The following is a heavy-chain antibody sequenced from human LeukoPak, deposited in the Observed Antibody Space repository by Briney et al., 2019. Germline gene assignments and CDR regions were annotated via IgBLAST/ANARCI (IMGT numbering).Heavy chain of an antibody. CDR1: GGSISGYY. CDR3: ARLTAKYYYYYYGMDV. CDR2: IYSSGST. J-gene: IGHJ6*02. D-gene: IGHD2-21*02. Sequence: PSETLSLTCTVSGGSISGYYWSWIRQPPGKGLEWIGYIYSSGSTNYNPSLKSRVTISVDTSKNQFSLKLSSVTAADTAVYYCARLTAKYYYYYYGMDVWGQGTTVTVSS. V-gene: IGHV4-59*08.